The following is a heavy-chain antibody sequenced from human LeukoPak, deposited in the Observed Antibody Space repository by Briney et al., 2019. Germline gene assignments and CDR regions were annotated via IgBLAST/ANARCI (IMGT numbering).Heavy chain of an antibody. Sequence: GGSLRLSCAASGFTFSSYAMHWVRQAPGKGLEWVAVISYDGSNKYYADSVKGRFTISRDNSKNTLYLQMNSLRAEDTAVYYCARVGPVLRYFDWLPGLWGQGTLVTVSS. CDR3: ARVGPVLRYFDWLPGL. J-gene: IGHJ4*02. V-gene: IGHV3-30-3*01. D-gene: IGHD3-9*01. CDR2: ISYDGSNK. CDR1: GFTFSSYA.